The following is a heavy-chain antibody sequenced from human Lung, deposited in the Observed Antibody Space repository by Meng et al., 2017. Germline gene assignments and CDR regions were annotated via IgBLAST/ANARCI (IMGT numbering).Heavy chain of an antibody. Sequence: QAQLGQSGAEVKKPGASVKVSCKPSGYNFPDYYIHWVRRAPGQGLEWMGRINPKSGDTHYAQKFQARVTMTGDTSISTAYMELRGLRSDDTAMYYCARDEDISAAGKLFGDYWGQGTLVTVSS. CDR1: GYNFPDYY. CDR2: INPKSGDT. D-gene: IGHD6-25*01. CDR3: ARDEDISAAGKLFGDY. V-gene: IGHV1-2*06. J-gene: IGHJ4*02.